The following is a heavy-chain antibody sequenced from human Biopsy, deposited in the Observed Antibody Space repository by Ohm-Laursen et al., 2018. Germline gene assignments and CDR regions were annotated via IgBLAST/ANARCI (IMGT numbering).Heavy chain of an antibody. CDR2: IYHTGIT. CDR1: DGSISNIINY. V-gene: IGHV4-39*01. J-gene: IGHJ4*02. D-gene: IGHD3-10*01. Sequence: SETLSLTCTVTDGSISNIINYWGWIRQPLGKGLEWLGNIYHTGITDYNPSLKSRFTISVDTSNNQFSLNLSSLTAADTAVYYCARHSFGSGRDFWGQGTLVTVSS. CDR3: ARHSFGSGRDF.